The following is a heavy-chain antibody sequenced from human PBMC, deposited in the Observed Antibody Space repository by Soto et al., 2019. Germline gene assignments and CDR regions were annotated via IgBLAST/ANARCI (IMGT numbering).Heavy chain of an antibody. V-gene: IGHV3-23*01. CDR2: ISGSGGST. CDR1: GFTFSGNA. Sequence: PGGSLRLSCAASGFTFSGNAMSWVRQAPGKGLEWVSAISGSGGSTYYADSVKGRFTISRDNSKNTLYLQMNSLRAEDTAVYYCAINERYYDSSGYYYPFDYWGQGTLVTVSS. J-gene: IGHJ4*02. D-gene: IGHD3-22*01. CDR3: AINERYYDSSGYYYPFDY.